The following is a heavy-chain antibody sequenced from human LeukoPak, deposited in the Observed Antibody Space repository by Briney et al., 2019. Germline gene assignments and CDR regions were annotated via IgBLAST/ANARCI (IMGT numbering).Heavy chain of an antibody. V-gene: IGHV3-7*01. J-gene: IGHJ4*02. CDR3: ARGPFLYGSGDFDY. CDR1: GFTFSSYW. Sequence: AGGSLRLSCAASGFTFSSYWMSWVRRAPGKGLEWVANIKQDGSEKYYVDSVKGRFTISRDNAKNSLYLQMNSLRAEDTAVYYCARGPFLYGSGDFDYWGQGTLVTVSS. D-gene: IGHD3-10*01. CDR2: IKQDGSEK.